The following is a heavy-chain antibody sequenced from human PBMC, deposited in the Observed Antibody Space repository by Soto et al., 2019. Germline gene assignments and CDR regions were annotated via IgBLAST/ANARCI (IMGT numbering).Heavy chain of an antibody. CDR3: AKDRRSIAAAYYFDY. J-gene: IGHJ4*02. CDR2: ISYDGSNK. Sequence: QVQLVESGGGVVQPGRSLRLSFAASGFTFSSYGMHWVRQAPGKGLEWVAVISYDGSNKYYADSVKGRFTISRDNSKNTLYLQMNSLRAEDTAVYYCAKDRRSIAAAYYFDYLGQGTLVTVSS. D-gene: IGHD6-13*01. CDR1: GFTFSSYG. V-gene: IGHV3-30*18.